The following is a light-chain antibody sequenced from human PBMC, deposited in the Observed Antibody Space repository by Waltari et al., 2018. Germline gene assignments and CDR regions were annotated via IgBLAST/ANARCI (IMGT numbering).Light chain of an antibody. V-gene: IGLV2-14*01. J-gene: IGLJ3*02. CDR1: SSDVGGYNY. Sequence: QSALTQPASVSGSPGQSITISCSGTSSDVGGYNYVSWYQQQPGKAPKLMIYDVTKRPSVVSDRFSGSKSGNTASLTISGLQAEDEADYYCSSYTSSGTRVFGGGTKLTVL. CDR2: DVT. CDR3: SSYTSSGTRV.